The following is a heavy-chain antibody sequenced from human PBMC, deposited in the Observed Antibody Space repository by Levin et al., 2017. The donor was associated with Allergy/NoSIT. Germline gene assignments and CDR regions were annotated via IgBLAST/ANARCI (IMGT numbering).Heavy chain of an antibody. D-gene: IGHD3-16*01. CDR3: ARTYYYDGTGTNFGPGFDYAMDV. V-gene: IGHV5-51*01. J-gene: IGHJ6*02. Sequence: GESLKISCKGYGYTFSTYCIAWVRQVPGRGLEWMGFIFPTDSDARYSPSFQGQVIFSVDMSIDTAYLQWSSLKASDTAMYYCARTYYYDGTGTNFGPGFDYAMDVWGQGTTVTVSS. CDR1: GYTFSTYC. CDR2: IFPTDSDA.